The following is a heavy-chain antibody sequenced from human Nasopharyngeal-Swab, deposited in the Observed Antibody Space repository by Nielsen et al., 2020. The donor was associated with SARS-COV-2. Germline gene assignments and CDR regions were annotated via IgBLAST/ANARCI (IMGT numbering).Heavy chain of an antibody. CDR3: AVEHYYDSSGYFDY. CDR2: IYSGGST. Sequence: GGSLRLSCAASGFTVSSNYMSWVRQAPGKGLEWVSVIYSGGSTYYADSVKGRFTISRDNAKNSLYLQMNSLRAEDTAVYYCAVEHYYDSSGYFDYWGQGTLVTVSS. CDR1: GFTVSSNY. V-gene: IGHV3-53*01. J-gene: IGHJ4*02. D-gene: IGHD3-22*01.